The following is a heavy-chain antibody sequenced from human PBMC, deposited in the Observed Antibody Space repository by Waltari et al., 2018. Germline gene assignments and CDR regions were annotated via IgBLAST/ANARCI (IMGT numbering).Heavy chain of an antibody. CDR3: ARAGRSSGYSDAFDI. V-gene: IGHV3-53*01. J-gene: IGHJ3*02. Sequence: EVQLVESGGGLIQPGGSLRLSCAASGFTVSSKYMSWVRQAPGKVLEWVSVIYSGGSTYYADSVKGRFTISRDNSKNTLYLQMNSLRAEDTAVYYCARAGRSSGYSDAFDIWGQGTMVTVSS. CDR1: GFTVSSKY. CDR2: IYSGGST. D-gene: IGHD3-22*01.